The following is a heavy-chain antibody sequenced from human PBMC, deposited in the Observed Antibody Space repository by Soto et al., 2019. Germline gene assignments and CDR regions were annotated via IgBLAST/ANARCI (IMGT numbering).Heavy chain of an antibody. J-gene: IGHJ5*02. CDR1: GYTFTGYY. D-gene: IGHD1-26*01. Sequence: ASVKVSCKASGYTFTGYYMHWVRQAPGQGLEWMGWINPNRGGTNYAQKFQGRVTMTRDTSISTAYMELSRLRSDDTAVYYCASAMWELLPLFVLWGQGTLVTVSS. CDR2: INPNRGGT. V-gene: IGHV1-2*02. CDR3: ASAMWELLPLFVL.